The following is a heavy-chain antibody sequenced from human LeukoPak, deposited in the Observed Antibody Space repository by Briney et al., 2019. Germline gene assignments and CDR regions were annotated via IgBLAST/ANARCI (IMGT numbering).Heavy chain of an antibody. J-gene: IGHJ1*01. V-gene: IGHV3-23*01. D-gene: IGHD4-17*01. CDR1: GFTFSSYA. CDR2: ISGRGGST. Sequence: GGSLRLSCAASGFTFSSYAMSWVRQAPGKGLEWVSAISGRGGSTYYAHSAEGRFTISRDNSKNPLYLQMNSLRAEDTAVYYCAKTKAGPTVTEEYFQHWGQGTLVTVSS. CDR3: AKTKAGPTVTEEYFQH.